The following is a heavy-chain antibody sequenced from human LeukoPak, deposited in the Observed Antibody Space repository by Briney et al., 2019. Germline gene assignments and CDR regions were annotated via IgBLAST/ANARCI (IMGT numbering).Heavy chain of an antibody. CDR3: ARLKMVQGVLDY. J-gene: IGHJ4*02. D-gene: IGHD3-10*01. CDR1: GGSFSAYY. CDR2: INHSGST. V-gene: IGHV4-34*01. Sequence: SETLSLTCAVYGGSFSAYYWSWIRQPPGKGLEWIGEINHSGSTNYNPSLKSRVTVSVDTSKNQFSLKLSSVTAADTAVYYCARLKMVQGVLDYWGQGTLVTVSS.